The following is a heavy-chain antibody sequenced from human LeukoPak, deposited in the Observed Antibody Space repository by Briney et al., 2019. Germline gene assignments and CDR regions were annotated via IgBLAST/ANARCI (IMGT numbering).Heavy chain of an antibody. Sequence: PSETLSLACTVSGGSLSNYYWNWIRRPPGKGLEWIGYVLDSGYTNYNASLRSRVTISVDTSRNQFSLKLTSVTAADTAAYYCAGLPGVGGAVDHWGQGTLVHVSS. D-gene: IGHD1-26*01. J-gene: IGHJ4*02. CDR3: AGLPGVGGAVDH. V-gene: IGHV4-59*08. CDR2: VLDSGYT. CDR1: GGSLSNYY.